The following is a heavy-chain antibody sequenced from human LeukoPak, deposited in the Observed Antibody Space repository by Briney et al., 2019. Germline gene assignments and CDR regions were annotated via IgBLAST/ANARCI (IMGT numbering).Heavy chain of an antibody. J-gene: IGHJ4*02. D-gene: IGHD2-15*01. CDR3: ARHHDGGPKLRLDF. V-gene: IGHV4-59*08. Sequence: PSETLSLTCRVSGASVRNYYWSWIRQSPGKALEWIGFFHYSGSTNYNPSLNSRVTTSIDTSMNQLSLTLVSVTAADTAVYFCARHHDGGPKLRLDFWGLGVLVTVSS. CDR2: FHYSGST. CDR1: GASVRNYY.